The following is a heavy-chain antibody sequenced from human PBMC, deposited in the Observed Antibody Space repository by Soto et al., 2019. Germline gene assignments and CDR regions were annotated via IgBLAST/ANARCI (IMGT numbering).Heavy chain of an antibody. Sequence: EASVKVSCKASGYTFTSYGISWVRQAPGQGLEWMGWISAYNGNTNYAQKLQGRVTMTTDTSTSTAYMELRSLRSDDTAVYYCARDRAKLLWFDSSYWGQGTLVTVSS. V-gene: IGHV1-18*01. J-gene: IGHJ4*02. CDR2: ISAYNGNT. CDR1: GYTFTSYG. D-gene: IGHD3-10*01. CDR3: ARDRAKLLWFDSSY.